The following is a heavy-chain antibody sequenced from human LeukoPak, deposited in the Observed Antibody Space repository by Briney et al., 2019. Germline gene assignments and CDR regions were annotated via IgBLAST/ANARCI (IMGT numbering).Heavy chain of an antibody. D-gene: IGHD5-18*01. CDR3: ARQKYSSGLDAFDI. CDR2: IYPGVSDT. Sequence: GESLKISCKGSGYSFTNYWIGWVRQMPGKGLEWMTIIYPGVSDTRYSPSFQGQVTISADKSINTAYLQWSSLKASDRAMYYCARQKYSSGLDAFDIWGQGTMVTVSS. CDR1: GYSFTNYW. J-gene: IGHJ3*02. V-gene: IGHV5-51*01.